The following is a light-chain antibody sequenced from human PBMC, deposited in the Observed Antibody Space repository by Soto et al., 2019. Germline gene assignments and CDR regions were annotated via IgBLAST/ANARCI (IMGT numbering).Light chain of an antibody. CDR1: QRITTY. CDR3: QQTYSTPYT. V-gene: IGKV1-39*01. J-gene: IGKJ2*01. Sequence: IQMTQSPSSLSASVGDRVTITCRASQRITTYLNWYQQKPGEAPKLLISTSGTLQRGVPSRFSGSGSGTDFTLTINALRPEDFATYFCQQTYSTPYTFGQGTKLEIK. CDR2: TSG.